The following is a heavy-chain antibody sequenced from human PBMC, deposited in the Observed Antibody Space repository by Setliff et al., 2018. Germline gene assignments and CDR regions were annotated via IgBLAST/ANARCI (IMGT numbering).Heavy chain of an antibody. V-gene: IGHV3-7*01. CDR1: GFTFSRYW. J-gene: IGHJ4*02. CDR3: ARDGGDY. D-gene: IGHD3-16*01. Sequence: PGGSLRLSCAASGFTFSRYWMSWVRQAPGKGLEWVANINGDGSETYYVDSVKGRFTISRDNAKNSLYLQMNSLRAEDTAVYYCARDGGDYWGQGTLVTVSS. CDR2: INGDGSET.